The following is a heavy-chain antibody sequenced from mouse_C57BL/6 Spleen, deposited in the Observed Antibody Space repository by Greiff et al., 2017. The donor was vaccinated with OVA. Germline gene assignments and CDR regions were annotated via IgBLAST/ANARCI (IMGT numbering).Heavy chain of an antibody. V-gene: IGHV5-6*01. CDR1: GFTFSSYG. J-gene: IGHJ1*03. CDR3: ARHHYSKYFDV. Sequence: EVNLVESGGDLVKPGGSLKLSCAASGFTFSSYGMSWVRQTPDKRLEWVATISSGGSYTYYPDSVKGRFTISRDNAKNTLYLQMSSLKSEDTAMYYCARHHYSKYFDVWGTGTTVTVSS. D-gene: IGHD2-5*01. CDR2: ISSGGSYT.